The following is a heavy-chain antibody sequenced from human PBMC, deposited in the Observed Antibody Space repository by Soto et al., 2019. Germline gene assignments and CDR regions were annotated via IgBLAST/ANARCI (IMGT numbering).Heavy chain of an antibody. CDR2: IYYSGST. CDR3: TKEQSDDNCFGP. D-gene: IGHD6-19*01. J-gene: IGHJ5*01. CDR1: GGTISSYY. V-gene: IGHV4-59*01. Sequence: SGSLCLTCAVSGGTISSYYRSWIRQPPGKGLEWVGYIYYSGSTNYNPSLKSRLKIPLDNANSQFALRLNAVTAADKGVYYWTKEQSDDNCFGPWGQGTLVPRSS.